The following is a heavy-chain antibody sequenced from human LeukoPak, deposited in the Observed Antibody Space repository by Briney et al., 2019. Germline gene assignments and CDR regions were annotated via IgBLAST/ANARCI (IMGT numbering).Heavy chain of an antibody. V-gene: IGHV3-64*01. D-gene: IGHD6-13*01. CDR3: AKDGQYSSSWSPFDY. CDR1: AFTFSSYA. Sequence: GGSLRLSCAASAFTFSSYAMHWVRQAPGKGLEYVSAISGDGGNTFYANSVKGRFTISRDNSKNTLYLQMNSLRAEDTAVYYCAKDGQYSSSWSPFDYWGQGTLVTVSS. CDR2: ISGDGGNT. J-gene: IGHJ4*02.